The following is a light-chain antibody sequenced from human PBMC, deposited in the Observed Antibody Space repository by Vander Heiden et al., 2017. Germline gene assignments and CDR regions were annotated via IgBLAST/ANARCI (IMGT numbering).Light chain of an antibody. J-gene: IGLJ1*01. V-gene: IGLV2-14*03. CDR1: IRYVDGYTF. Sequence: SALTQPASVSRSPGQSIPISCPGPIRYVDGYTFVSWYQQHPGKAPKRMIYDVGSRPSGVSNRFSGSKSGNTASLTISGLQAEDEADYYCSSFTSSRLRLFGTGTKVTVL. CDR3: SSFTSSRLRL. CDR2: DVG.